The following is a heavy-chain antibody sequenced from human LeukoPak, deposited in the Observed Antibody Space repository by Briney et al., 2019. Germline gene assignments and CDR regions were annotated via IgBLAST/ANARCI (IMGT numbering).Heavy chain of an antibody. J-gene: IGHJ6*02. V-gene: IGHV4-59*01. Sequence: SETLSLTCAVYGGSFSGYYWSWIRQPPGKGLEWIGYIYYSGSTNYNPSLKSRVTISVDTSKNQFSLKLSSVTAADTAVYYCARDRGYCSSTSCYRYGMDVWGQGTTVTVSS. D-gene: IGHD2-2*01. CDR1: GGSFSGYY. CDR3: ARDRGYCSSTSCYRYGMDV. CDR2: IYYSGST.